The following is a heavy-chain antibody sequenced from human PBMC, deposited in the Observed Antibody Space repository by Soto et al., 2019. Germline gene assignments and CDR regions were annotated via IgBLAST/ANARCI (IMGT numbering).Heavy chain of an antibody. V-gene: IGHV3-23*01. J-gene: IGHJ6*02. CDR2: ISGSGGST. CDR3: AKDPEPRYYYYYYGMDV. CDR1: GFTFSSYA. D-gene: IGHD1-26*01. Sequence: GGSLRLSCAASGFTFSSYAMSWFRQAPGKGLEWVSAISGSGGSTYYADSVKGRFTISRDNSKNTLYLQMNSLRAEDTAVYYCAKDPEPRYYYYYYGMDVWGQGTTVTVSS.